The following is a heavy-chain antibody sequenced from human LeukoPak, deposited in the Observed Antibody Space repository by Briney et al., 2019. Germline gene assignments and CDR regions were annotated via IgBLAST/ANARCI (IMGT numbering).Heavy chain of an antibody. CDR3: ARVAVVTEYYFDY. CDR2: IYSGGST. D-gene: IGHD2-21*02. J-gene: IGHJ4*02. V-gene: IGHV3-66*01. Sequence: PGGSLRLSCAASGFTFSSNYMSWVRQAPGKGLEWVSVIYSGGSTYYADSVKGRFTISRANSKNTLYLQMNSLRAEDTAVYYCARVAVVTEYYFDYWGQGTLVTVSS. CDR1: GFTFSSNY.